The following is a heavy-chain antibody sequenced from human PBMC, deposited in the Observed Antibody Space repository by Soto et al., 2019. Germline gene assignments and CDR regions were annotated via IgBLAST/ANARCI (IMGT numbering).Heavy chain of an antibody. CDR2: ISGYNGNT. Sequence: QVQLVQSGAEVKKPGASVKVSCKASGYTFTSYGIGWVRQAPGQGLEWMGWISGYNGNTNYAQKLQGRVTLTTDTSTSTAYMELRSLRSDDTAVYYCARYRATINSFWFDPWGQGTLVTVSS. CDR1: GYTFTSYG. V-gene: IGHV1-18*01. D-gene: IGHD5-12*01. J-gene: IGHJ5*02. CDR3: ARYRATINSFWFDP.